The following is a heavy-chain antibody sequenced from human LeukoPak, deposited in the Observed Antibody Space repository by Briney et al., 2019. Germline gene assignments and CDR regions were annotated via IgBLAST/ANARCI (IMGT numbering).Heavy chain of an antibody. CDR3: ARHREACFDY. J-gene: IGHJ4*02. V-gene: IGHV4-31*03. CDR1: GGSISSGGHY. CDR2: IYHRGSS. Sequence: PSQTLSLTCTVSGGSISSGGHYWSWIRQHPGKGLEWIGYIYHRGSSYYNPSLKSRVSISEDTSKNQFSLKLSSVTAADTAVYYCARHREACFDYWGQGTLVTVSP. D-gene: IGHD5-24*01.